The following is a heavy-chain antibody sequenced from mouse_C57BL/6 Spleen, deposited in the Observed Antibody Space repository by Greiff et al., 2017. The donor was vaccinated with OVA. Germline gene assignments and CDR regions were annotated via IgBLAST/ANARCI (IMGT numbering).Heavy chain of an antibody. CDR1: GFTFSSYA. D-gene: IGHD1-1*01. CDR3: ARGDGSSFYYFDY. V-gene: IGHV5-4*01. CDR2: ISDGGSYT. Sequence: EVQGVESGGGLVKPGGSLKLSCAASGFTFSSYAMSWVRQTPEKRLEWVATISDGGSYTYYPDNVKGRFTISRDNAKNNLYLQMSHLKSEDTAMYYWARGDGSSFYYFDYWGQGTTLTVSS. J-gene: IGHJ2*01.